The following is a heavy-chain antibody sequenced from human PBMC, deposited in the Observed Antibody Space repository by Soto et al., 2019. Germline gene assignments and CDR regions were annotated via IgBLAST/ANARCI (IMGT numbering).Heavy chain of an antibody. CDR1: GFTFSSYA. CDR2: ISGSGGST. CDR3: AKDYYGSGSRKNDYYYYYGMDV. J-gene: IGHJ6*02. D-gene: IGHD3-10*01. Sequence: PGGSLRLSCAASGFTFSSYAMSWVRQAPGKGLEWVSAISGSGGSTYYADSVKGRFTISRDNSKNTLYLQMNSLRAEDTAVYYCAKDYYGSGSRKNDYYYYYGMDVWGQGTTVTVSS. V-gene: IGHV3-23*01.